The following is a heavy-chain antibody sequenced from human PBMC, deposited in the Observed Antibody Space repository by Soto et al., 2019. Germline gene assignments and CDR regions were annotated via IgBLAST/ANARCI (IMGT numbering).Heavy chain of an antibody. Sequence: QLQLQESGSGLVKPSQTLSLTCAVSGGSISSGGYSWGWIRQPPGKGLEWIGYIYHSGSTYYNPPLXSXPTISVDRSKTQFSLKLSSVTAAATAVYYCARVPDVWGQGTTVTVSS. J-gene: IGHJ6*02. CDR2: IYHSGST. CDR1: GGSISSGGYS. V-gene: IGHV4-30-2*01. CDR3: ARVPDV.